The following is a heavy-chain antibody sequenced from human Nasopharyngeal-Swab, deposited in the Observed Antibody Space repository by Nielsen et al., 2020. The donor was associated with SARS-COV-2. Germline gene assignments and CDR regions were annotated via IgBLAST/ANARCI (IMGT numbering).Heavy chain of an antibody. CDR1: GGSFSGYY. D-gene: IGHD3-10*01. CDR3: ARGRPITMVRGGKYYYAMDV. Sequence: SETLSLTCAVYGGSFSGYYWSWIRQPPEKGLEWIGEINHSGSTNYNPSLKSRVTISVDTSKNQFSLKLSSVTAADTAVYYCARGRPITMVRGGKYYYAMDVWGQGTTVTVSS. J-gene: IGHJ6*02. CDR2: INHSGST. V-gene: IGHV4-34*01.